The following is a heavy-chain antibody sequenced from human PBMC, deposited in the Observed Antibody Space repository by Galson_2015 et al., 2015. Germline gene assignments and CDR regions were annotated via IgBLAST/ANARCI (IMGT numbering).Heavy chain of an antibody. Sequence: SLRLSCAASGFTFSSYGMHWVRQAPGEGLEWVAVISYDGSNKYYADSVKGRFTISRDNSKNTLYLQMNSLRAEDTAVYYCAKGAYYDFWSGYYPYYYYYGMDVWGQGTTVTVSS. CDR2: ISYDGSNK. CDR3: AKGAYYDFWSGYYPYYYYYGMDV. J-gene: IGHJ6*02. D-gene: IGHD3-3*01. CDR1: GFTFSSYG. V-gene: IGHV3-30*18.